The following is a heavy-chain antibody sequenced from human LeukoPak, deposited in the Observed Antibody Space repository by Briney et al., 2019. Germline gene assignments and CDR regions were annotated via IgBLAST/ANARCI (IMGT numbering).Heavy chain of an antibody. J-gene: IGHJ4*02. CDR3: TTYGSGSCLD. V-gene: IGHV3-15*01. D-gene: IGHD3-10*01. Sequence: GGSLRLSCAASGISFNNAWMSWVRQAPGKGLEWVGRIKSKADGGTTDYAAPVKGRFTISRDESKITLYLQMNSLKTEDTAIYYCTTYGSGSCLDRGQGTLVTVSS. CDR1: GISFNNAW. CDR2: IKSKADGGTT.